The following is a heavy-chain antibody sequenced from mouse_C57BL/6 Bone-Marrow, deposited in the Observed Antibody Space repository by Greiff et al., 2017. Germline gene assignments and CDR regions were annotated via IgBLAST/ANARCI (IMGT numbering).Heavy chain of an antibody. D-gene: IGHD1-1*01. Sequence: QVQLKQPGAELVKPGASVKLSCKASGYTFTSYWMHWVKQRPGQGLEWIGMIHPNSGSTNYNEKFKSKATLTVDKSSSTAYMQLSSLTSEDSAVYYCARWGYGSSYEAWFAYWGQGTLVTVSA. CDR3: ARWGYGSSYEAWFAY. J-gene: IGHJ3*01. CDR2: IHPNSGST. CDR1: GYTFTSYW. V-gene: IGHV1-64*01.